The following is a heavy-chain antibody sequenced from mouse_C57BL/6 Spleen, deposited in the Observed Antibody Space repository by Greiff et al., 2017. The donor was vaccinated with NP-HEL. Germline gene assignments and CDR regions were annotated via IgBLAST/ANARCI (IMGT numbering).Heavy chain of an antibody. J-gene: IGHJ4*01. CDR1: GFTFSSYA. CDR3: TRDRRLREAMDY. CDR2: ISSGGDYI. V-gene: IGHV5-9-1*02. Sequence: EVQLQESGEGLVKPGGSLKLSCAASGFTFSSYAMSWVRQTPEKRLEWVAYISSGGDYIYYADTVKGRFTISRDNARNTLYLQMSSLKSEDTAMYYCTRDRRLREAMDYWGQGTSVTVSS. D-gene: IGHD2-4*01.